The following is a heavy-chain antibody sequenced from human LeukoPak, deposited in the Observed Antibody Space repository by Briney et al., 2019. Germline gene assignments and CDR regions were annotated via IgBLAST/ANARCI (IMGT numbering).Heavy chain of an antibody. V-gene: IGHV3-66*01. CDR1: GFTVSSNY. J-gene: IGHJ1*01. Sequence: GGSLRLSCAASGFTVSSNYMSWVRQAPGKGLEWVSVIYSGGSTYYADSVKGRFTISRDNSKNTLYLQMNSLRAEDTAVYYCARVDCSGGSCYRGTYFQHWGQGTLVTVSS. CDR3: ARVDCSGGSCYRGTYFQH. CDR2: IYSGGST. D-gene: IGHD2-15*01.